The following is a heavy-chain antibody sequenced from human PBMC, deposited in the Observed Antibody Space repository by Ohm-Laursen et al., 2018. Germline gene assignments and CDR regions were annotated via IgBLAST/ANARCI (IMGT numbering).Heavy chain of an antibody. V-gene: IGHV3-7*01. D-gene: IGHD2-8*01. Sequence: SLRLSCTASGFTFSSYWMSWVRQAPGKGLEWVANIKQDGSEKYYVDSVKGQFTISRDNAKNSLYLQMNSLRAEDTAVYYCAREVTNGDYHYYGMDVWGQGTTVTVSS. J-gene: IGHJ6*02. CDR1: GFTFSSYW. CDR3: AREVTNGDYHYYGMDV. CDR2: IKQDGSEK.